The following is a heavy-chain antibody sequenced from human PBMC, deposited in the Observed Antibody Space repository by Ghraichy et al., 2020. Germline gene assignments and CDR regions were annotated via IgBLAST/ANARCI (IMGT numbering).Heavy chain of an antibody. V-gene: IGHV3-53*01. CDR1: GFTFSSYP. Sequence: GGSLRLSCAASGFTFSSYPMNWVRQAPGKGLDWVSLISSGGGTYYADSVKGRFTISRDNSKNTLSLQMNSLRAEDTAVYYCAKVLLFCSGGNCYRNFDYWGRGTLVTVSS. D-gene: IGHD2-15*01. CDR2: ISSGGGT. J-gene: IGHJ4*02. CDR3: AKVLLFCSGGNCYRNFDY.